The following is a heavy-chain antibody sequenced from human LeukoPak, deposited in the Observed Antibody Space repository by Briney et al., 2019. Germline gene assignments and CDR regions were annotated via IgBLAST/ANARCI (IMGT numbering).Heavy chain of an antibody. Sequence: GGSLRLSCAASGFTVSSNYMSWVRQAPGKGLEWVSVIYSGGSTYYADSVKGRFTISRDNSKNTLYLQMNSLRAEGTAVYYCACGSTHLYYYYMDVWGKGTTVTVSS. J-gene: IGHJ6*03. D-gene: IGHD2-2*01. CDR1: GFTVSSNY. V-gene: IGHV3-53*01. CDR2: IYSGGST. CDR3: ACGSTHLYYYYMDV.